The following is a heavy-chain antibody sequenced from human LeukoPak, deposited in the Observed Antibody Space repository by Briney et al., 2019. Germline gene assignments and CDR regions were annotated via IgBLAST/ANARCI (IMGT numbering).Heavy chain of an antibody. Sequence: ASVKVSCKASGYTFTSYGISWVRQAPGQGLEWVGWISAYNGNTNYAQKLQGRVTMTTDTSTSTAYMELRSLRSDDTAVYYCARVGDMVRGVIITDAFDIWGQGTMVTVPS. CDR1: GYTFTSYG. CDR3: ARVGDMVRGVIITDAFDI. V-gene: IGHV1-18*01. D-gene: IGHD3-10*01. J-gene: IGHJ3*02. CDR2: ISAYNGNT.